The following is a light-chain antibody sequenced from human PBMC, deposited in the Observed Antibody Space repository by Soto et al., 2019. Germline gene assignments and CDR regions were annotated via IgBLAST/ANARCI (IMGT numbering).Light chain of an antibody. Sequence: QCVLTQPPSASGSPGQSVTISCTGTSSDVGGYNYVSWYQQHPGKAPKLMIYEVSKRPSGVPDRFSGSKSGNTASLTVSGLQAEDEADYYCSSYAGSNMGVFGTGTKVTVL. V-gene: IGLV2-8*01. J-gene: IGLJ1*01. CDR2: EVS. CDR1: SSDVGGYNY. CDR3: SSYAGSNMGV.